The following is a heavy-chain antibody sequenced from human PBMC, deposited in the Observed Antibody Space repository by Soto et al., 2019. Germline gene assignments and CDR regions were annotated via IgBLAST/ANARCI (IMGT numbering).Heavy chain of an antibody. Sequence: LRVSCTTSGFTSGDYALTWVRKAPARGLEWVAFIRSKPAGGTPEYAASVKGRFAMSRDDSKSIAYLQMDSLKTEDTGIYFCARIGPESNMRWFFDYWGQGTPVTVSS. CDR1: GFTSGDYA. J-gene: IGHJ4*02. D-gene: IGHD3-10*01. CDR3: ARIGPESNMRWFFDY. V-gene: IGHV3-49*04. CDR2: IRSKPAGGTP.